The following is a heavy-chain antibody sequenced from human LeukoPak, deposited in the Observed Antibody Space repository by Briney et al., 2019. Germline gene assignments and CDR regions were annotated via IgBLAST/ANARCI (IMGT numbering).Heavy chain of an antibody. V-gene: IGHV4-4*07. D-gene: IGHD4-23*01. CDR2: IYSSGST. CDR3: ARGGKATVVTM. CDR1: GGSIISYY. Sequence: SETLSLTCTVSGGSIISYYWSWIRQPAGKGLEWIGRIYSSGSTNYNPSLKSRVSMSVDTSKNQFSLKLTSVIAADTALYYCARGGKATVVTMWGQGILVTVSS. J-gene: IGHJ4*02.